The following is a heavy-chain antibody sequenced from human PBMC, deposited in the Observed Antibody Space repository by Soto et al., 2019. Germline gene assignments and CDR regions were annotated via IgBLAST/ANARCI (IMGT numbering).Heavy chain of an antibody. CDR2: INAGNGNK. CDR1: GYTFTSYA. CDR3: ARDVRGWGLLPYYYYGMDV. Sequence: QVQLVQSGAEEKKPWASVKVSCKASGYTFTSYAMHWVRQAPGQRLEWMGWINAGNGNKKYSQKFQGRVTITRDTSASTAYMRLSSLRSEDTAVYYCARDVRGWGLLPYYYYGMDVWGQGTTVTVSS. D-gene: IGHD1-26*01. J-gene: IGHJ6*02. V-gene: IGHV1-3*05.